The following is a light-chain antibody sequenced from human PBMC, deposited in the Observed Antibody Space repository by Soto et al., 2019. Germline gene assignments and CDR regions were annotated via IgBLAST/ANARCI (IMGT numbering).Light chain of an antibody. V-gene: IGKV3-11*01. CDR2: DAS. Sequence: EIVLTQSPATLSLSPGERATLSCRASQSVSSYLAWYQQKPGQAPRLLIYDASNRATGIPARFSGSGSGTDFTLPISSLEPEDSAVYYCQQRSNWPPITLGQGTRLEIK. CDR3: QQRSNWPPIT. CDR1: QSVSSY. J-gene: IGKJ5*01.